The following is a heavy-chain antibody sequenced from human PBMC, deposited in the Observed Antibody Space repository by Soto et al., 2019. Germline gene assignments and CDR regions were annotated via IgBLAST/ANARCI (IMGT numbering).Heavy chain of an antibody. D-gene: IGHD3-10*01. Sequence: SLRLSCAASGFTFGTTDMSWVRQAPGEGLEWVSTIDGSGGITYYADSVKGRFTISRDNSRNTVYLQMSSLRGDDTALYYCVKNSGWFNTWGQGALVTVSS. J-gene: IGHJ5*02. V-gene: IGHV3-23*01. CDR3: VKNSGWFNT. CDR1: GFTFGTTD. CDR2: IDGSGGIT.